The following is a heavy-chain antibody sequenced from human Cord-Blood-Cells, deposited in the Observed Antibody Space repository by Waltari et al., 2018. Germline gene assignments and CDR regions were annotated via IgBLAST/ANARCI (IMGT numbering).Heavy chain of an antibody. CDR1: GYSFTSYW. CDR3: ARIDSSSSAGYFDY. Sequence: EVQLVQSGAEVKKPGEYLKISCKGSGYSFTSYWIGWVRQLPGKGLEWMRIIYPGDSDTRYSPSFQGKVTISADKSISTAYLQWSSLKASDTAMYYCARIDSSSSAGYFDYWGQGTLVTVSS. J-gene: IGHJ4*02. CDR2: IYPGDSDT. V-gene: IGHV5-51*01. D-gene: IGHD6-6*01.